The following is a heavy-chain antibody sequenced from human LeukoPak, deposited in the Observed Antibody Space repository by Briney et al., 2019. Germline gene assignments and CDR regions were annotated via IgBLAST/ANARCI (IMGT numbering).Heavy chain of an antibody. D-gene: IGHD2-2*01. J-gene: IGHJ4*02. CDR3: ARSPPSSYCSSTSCYPRHFDY. Sequence: GESLKISCKGSGYSFTSYWIGWVRQMPGKGLEGMGIIYPGDSDTRYSPSFQGQVTISADKSINTAYLQWSSLKASVTAIYYCARSPPSSYCSSTSCYPRHFDYWGQGTLVTVSS. V-gene: IGHV5-51*01. CDR2: IYPGDSDT. CDR1: GYSFTSYW.